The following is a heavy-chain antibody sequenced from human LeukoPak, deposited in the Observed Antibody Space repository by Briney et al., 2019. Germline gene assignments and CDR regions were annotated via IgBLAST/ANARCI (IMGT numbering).Heavy chain of an antibody. J-gene: IGHJ4*02. CDR3: AKKGDSGWVFDY. CDR1: GFTFRSYA. CDR2: ISGSGGST. Sequence: GRSLSLSCAASGFTFRSYAMSWVRQAPGRGVEWVSGISGSGGSTHYAASVKGQFTISRDNSKNTLWLQMNSLRAEDTALYYCAKKGDSGWVFDYWGQGTLVTVSS. V-gene: IGHV3-23*01. D-gene: IGHD6-19*01.